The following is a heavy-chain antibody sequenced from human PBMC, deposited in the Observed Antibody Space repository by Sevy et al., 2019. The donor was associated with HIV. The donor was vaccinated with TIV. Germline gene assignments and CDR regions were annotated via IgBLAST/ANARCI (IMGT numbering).Heavy chain of an antibody. CDR3: ARDPHIAAQTFGRNHNPKRTAFDY. Sequence: GGSLRLSCAASGFTFSSYAMHWARQAPGKGLEWVAVISYDGSNKYYADSVKGRFTISRDNSKNTLYLQMNSLRAEDTAVYYCARDPHIAAQTFGRNHNPKRTAFDYWGQGTLVTVSS. V-gene: IGHV3-30-3*01. J-gene: IGHJ4*02. D-gene: IGHD6-6*01. CDR1: GFTFSSYA. CDR2: ISYDGSNK.